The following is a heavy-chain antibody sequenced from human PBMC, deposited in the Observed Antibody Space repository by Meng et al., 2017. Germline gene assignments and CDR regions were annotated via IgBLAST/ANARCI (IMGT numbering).Heavy chain of an antibody. CDR1: GSTFSSYE. CDR3: ARALSDDSSGYYNSLDY. D-gene: IGHD3-22*01. V-gene: IGHV3-48*03. J-gene: IGHJ4*02. CDR2: ISSSGSTI. Sequence: GESLKISCAASGSTFSSYEMNWVRQAPGKGLEWVSYISSSGSTIYYADSVKGRFTISRDNAKNSLYLQMNSLRAEDTAVYYCARALSDDSSGYYNSLDYWGQGTLVTVSS.